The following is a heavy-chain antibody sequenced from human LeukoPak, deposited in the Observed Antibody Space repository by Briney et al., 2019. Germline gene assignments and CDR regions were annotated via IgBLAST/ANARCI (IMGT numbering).Heavy chain of an antibody. V-gene: IGHV2-5*01. CDR3: AHDSPGNYGFDF. CDR2: IYGNDHK. D-gene: IGHD3-10*01. CDR1: GFSLNTAAVG. Sequence: SGPTLVNPPQTLTLTCSFSGFSLNTAAVGVAWIRQPPGKALEWLALIYGNDHKRYSPSLQSRLTITKGTSKNQVVLTMTSMDPVDTATYYCAHDSPGNYGFDFWGQGTLVTVSS. J-gene: IGHJ4*02.